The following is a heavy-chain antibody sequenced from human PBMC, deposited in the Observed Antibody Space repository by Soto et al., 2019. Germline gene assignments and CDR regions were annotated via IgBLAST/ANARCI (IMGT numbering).Heavy chain of an antibody. J-gene: IGHJ4*02. V-gene: IGHV4-39*01. CDR1: GGSISSSSYY. Sequence: QLQLQESGPGLVKPSETLSLTCTVSGGSISSSSYYWGWIRQPPGKGLEWIGSIYYSGSTYYNPSLKSRVTISVDTSKNQFSLKLSSVTAADTAVYYCARHGESDYGDYVYYFDYWGQGTLVTVSS. CDR2: IYYSGST. D-gene: IGHD4-17*01. CDR3: ARHGESDYGDYVYYFDY.